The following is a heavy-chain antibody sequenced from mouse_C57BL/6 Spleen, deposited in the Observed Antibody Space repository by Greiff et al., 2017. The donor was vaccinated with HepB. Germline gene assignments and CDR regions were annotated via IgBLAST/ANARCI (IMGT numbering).Heavy chain of an antibody. Sequence: QVQLQQPGAELVKPGASVKMSCKASGYTFTSYWITWVKQRPGQGLEWIGDIYPGSGSTNYNEKFKSKATLTVDTSSITAYMQLSSLTSEDSAVYYCARSGTTVVATDWYFDVWGTGTTVTVSS. V-gene: IGHV1-55*01. J-gene: IGHJ1*03. CDR3: ARSGTTVVATDWYFDV. CDR1: GYTFTSYW. D-gene: IGHD1-1*01. CDR2: IYPGSGST.